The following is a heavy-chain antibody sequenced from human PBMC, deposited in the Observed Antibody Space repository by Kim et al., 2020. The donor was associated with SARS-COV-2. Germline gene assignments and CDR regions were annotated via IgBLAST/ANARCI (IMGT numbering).Heavy chain of an antibody. Sequence: ASVKVSCKASGYTFTSYYMHWVRQAPGQWLEWMGIINPSGGSTSYAQKFQGRVTMTRDTSTSTVYMELSSLRSEDTAVYYCARDDVVATIFDYWGQGTLVTVSS. CDR1: GYTFTSYY. V-gene: IGHV1-46*01. D-gene: IGHD5-12*01. CDR2: INPSGGST. CDR3: ARDDVVATIFDY. J-gene: IGHJ4*02.